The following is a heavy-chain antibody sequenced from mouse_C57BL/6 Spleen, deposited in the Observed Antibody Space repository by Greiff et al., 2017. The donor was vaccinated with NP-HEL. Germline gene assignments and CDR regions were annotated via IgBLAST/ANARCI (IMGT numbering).Heavy chain of an antibody. CDR1: GYAFSSSW. CDR2: IYPGDGDT. J-gene: IGHJ4*01. V-gene: IGHV1-82*01. Sequence: VQLQQSGPELVKPGASVKISCKASGYAFSSSWMNWVKQRPGKGLEWIGRIYPGDGDTNYNGKFKGKATLTADKSSSTAYMQLSSLTSEDSAVYFCARERLDGYDYCAMDYWGQGTSVTVSS. D-gene: IGHD2-2*01. CDR3: ARERLDGYDYCAMDY.